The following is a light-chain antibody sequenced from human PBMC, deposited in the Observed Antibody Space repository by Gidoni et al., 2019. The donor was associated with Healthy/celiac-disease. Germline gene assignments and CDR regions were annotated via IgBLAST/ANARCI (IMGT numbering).Light chain of an antibody. Sequence: QSARAQPRAVSVSPGQSVNISCTGTSSDVGTYKFVSWYQQHPGKAPKVVIFDVNQRPSGVPDRFSGSKSGATASLTISGLQADDEADYYCCSYAGTDIHYVFGTGTKVTVL. CDR1: SSDVGTYKF. V-gene: IGLV2-11*01. CDR3: CSYAGTDIHYV. CDR2: DVN. J-gene: IGLJ1*01.